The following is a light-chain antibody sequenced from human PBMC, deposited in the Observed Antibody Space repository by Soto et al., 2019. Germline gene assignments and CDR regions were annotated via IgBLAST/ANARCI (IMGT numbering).Light chain of an antibody. V-gene: IGKV1-39*01. CDR1: QNISNF. Sequence: DIQMTQSPSSLSASVGDRVTITCRASQNISNFLNWYHQKPGKAPKLLIYDASSLQSGVPSRFGGSGSGTDFTLTISSLQPEDFATYYCQQSYSTPRTFGQGTKVDIK. CDR2: DAS. J-gene: IGKJ1*01. CDR3: QQSYSTPRT.